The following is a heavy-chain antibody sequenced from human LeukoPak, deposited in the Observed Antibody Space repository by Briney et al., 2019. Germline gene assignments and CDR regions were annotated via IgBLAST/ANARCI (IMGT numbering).Heavy chain of an antibody. Sequence: GGSLRLSCAAPGFTFSSYWMGWVRQAPGKGLEWVANIKQDGSEKYYVDSVKGRFTISRDNAKNSLYLQMNSLRAEDTAVYYCARVGTIFGVVTHYNMDVWGKGTTVIVSS. V-gene: IGHV3-7*01. CDR2: IKQDGSEK. CDR1: GFTFSSYW. CDR3: ARVGTIFGVVTHYNMDV. J-gene: IGHJ6*03. D-gene: IGHD3-3*01.